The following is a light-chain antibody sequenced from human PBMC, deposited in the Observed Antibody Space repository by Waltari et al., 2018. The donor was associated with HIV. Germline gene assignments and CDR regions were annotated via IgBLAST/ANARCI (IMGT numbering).Light chain of an antibody. V-gene: IGLV3-1*01. CDR3: QACDTSVWV. Sequence: SYELTQSPSLSVSPGQTASITCSGDKLGDQYACWYQQKPGQSPVLVIYEDTKRPSGIPERFSGSSSGNTATLTIRGTQAVDAADYYCQACDTSVWVFGGGTKLTVL. CDR2: EDT. CDR1: KLGDQY. J-gene: IGLJ3*02.